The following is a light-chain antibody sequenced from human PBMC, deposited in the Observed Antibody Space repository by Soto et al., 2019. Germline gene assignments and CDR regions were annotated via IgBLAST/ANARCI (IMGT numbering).Light chain of an antibody. V-gene: IGLV2-11*01. Sequence: QSALTQPRSVSGSPGQSVTISCTGTSSDVGTYTYVSWYQQHPGKAPKLIICDVIKRPSGVPDRFSGSKSGNTASLTISGLQAEDEADYYCCSYAGSYTHVFGTGTKV. CDR2: DVI. CDR3: CSYAGSYTHV. J-gene: IGLJ1*01. CDR1: SSDVGTYTY.